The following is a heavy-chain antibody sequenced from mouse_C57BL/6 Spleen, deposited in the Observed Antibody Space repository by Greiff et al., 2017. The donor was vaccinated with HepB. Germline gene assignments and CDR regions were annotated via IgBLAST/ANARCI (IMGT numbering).Heavy chain of an antibody. CDR3: ARWGGLLRAMDY. V-gene: IGHV1-50*01. J-gene: IGHJ4*01. CDR2: IDPSDSYT. Sequence: QVQLQQPGAELVKPGASVKLSCKASGYTFTSYWMQWVKQRPGQGLEWIGEIDPSDSYTNYNQKFKGKATLTVDTSSSTAYMQLSSLTSEDSAVYDWARWGGLLRAMDYWGQGTSVTVSS. CDR1: GYTFTSYW. D-gene: IGHD1-1*01.